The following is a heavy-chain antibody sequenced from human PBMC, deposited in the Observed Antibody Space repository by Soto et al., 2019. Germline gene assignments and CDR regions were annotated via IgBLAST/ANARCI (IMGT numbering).Heavy chain of an antibody. CDR3: GSGGGGLRCAFDV. J-gene: IGHJ3*01. D-gene: IGHD3-10*01. Sequence: QEILVESGGGVVQSGTSLRLSCAASGFTFSSFAMHWVRQAPGKGLEWVSVISFNGLSQFYADSVRGRVTVSRDNSKNTLFLQLDKLRPDERAVYSCGSGGGGLRCAFDVWGQGTEVSVS. CDR1: GFTFSSFA. V-gene: IGHV3-30*04. CDR2: ISFNGLSQ.